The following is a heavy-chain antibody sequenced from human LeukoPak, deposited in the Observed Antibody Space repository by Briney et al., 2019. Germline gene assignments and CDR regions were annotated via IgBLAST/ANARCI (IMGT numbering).Heavy chain of an antibody. D-gene: IGHD5-12*01. CDR3: AKNRWGSVATPDS. CDR1: GISFSDSY. CDR2: ISGSGSDI. V-gene: IGHV3-11*04. J-gene: IGHJ4*02. Sequence: GGSLRLSCVVSGISFSDSYRTWIRQTPGKGLEWLAYISGSGSDICYADSVKGRFTISRDNAKNSVYLQMNSLAIEDTAIYYCAKNRWGSVATPDSWGQGTVVTVSS.